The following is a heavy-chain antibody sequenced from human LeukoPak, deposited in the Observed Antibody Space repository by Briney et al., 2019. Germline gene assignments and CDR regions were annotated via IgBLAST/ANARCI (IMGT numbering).Heavy chain of an antibody. J-gene: IGHJ5*02. CDR3: ARDFSGLAEPYDSSSRTNWFDP. D-gene: IGHD6-6*01. CDR2: ISAYNGNT. V-gene: IGHV1-18*01. CDR1: GYTFTSYG. Sequence: ASVKVSCKASGYTFTSYGISWVRQAPGQGLEWMGWISAYNGNTNYAQKLQGRVTMTTDTSTSTAYMELRSLRSDDTAVYYCARDFSGLAEPYDSSSRTNWFDPWGQGTLVTVSS.